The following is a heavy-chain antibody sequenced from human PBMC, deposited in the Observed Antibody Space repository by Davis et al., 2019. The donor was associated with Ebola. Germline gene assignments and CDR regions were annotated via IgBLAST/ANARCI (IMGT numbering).Heavy chain of an antibody. D-gene: IGHD3-16*01. V-gene: IGHV4-59*08. CDR1: GGPISYY. CDR2: IYYSGST. CDR3: ARHWAPGYGMDV. Sequence: SETLSLTCTVSGGPISYYWSWIRQPPGKGLEWIGYIYYSGSTNYNPSLKSRVTISVDTSKNQFSLKLSSVTAADTAVYYCARHWAPGYGMDVWGQGTTVTVSS. J-gene: IGHJ6*02.